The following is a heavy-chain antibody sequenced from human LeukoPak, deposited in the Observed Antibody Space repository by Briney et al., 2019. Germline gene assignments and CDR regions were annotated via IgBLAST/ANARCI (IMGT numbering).Heavy chain of an antibody. CDR2: IRYDGSNK. V-gene: IGHV3-30*02. CDR3: AKDVSDYFDY. D-gene: IGHD5/OR15-5a*01. Sequence: PGGSLRLSCAASGFTFSSYGMHWVRQAPGKGLEWVAFIRYDGSNKYYADSVKGRFTISRDNSKTTLYLQMNSLRAEDTAVYYCAKDVSDYFDYWGQGTLVTVSS. J-gene: IGHJ4*02. CDR1: GFTFSSYG.